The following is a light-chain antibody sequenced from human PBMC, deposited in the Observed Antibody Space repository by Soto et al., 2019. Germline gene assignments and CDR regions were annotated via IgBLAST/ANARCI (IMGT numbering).Light chain of an antibody. J-gene: IGKJ5*01. CDR2: GAS. Sequence: FPGPLSVLQGERATVSGRAGQKVSSSYLAWYQQKPGQAPRLLIYGASSRATGIPDRFSGSGSGTDFTLTISSLEPQDFAVYYCQQYGSSGTFGQGTRLEIK. CDR3: QQYGSSGT. CDR1: QKVSSSY. V-gene: IGKV3-20*01.